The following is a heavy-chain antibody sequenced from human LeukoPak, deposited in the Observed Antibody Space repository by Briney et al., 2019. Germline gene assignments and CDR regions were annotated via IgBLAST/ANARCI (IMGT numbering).Heavy chain of an antibody. CDR3: ARVSLDCSSTSCYTLFDY. CDR1: GGSISSGDYY. J-gene: IGHJ4*02. D-gene: IGHD2-2*02. CDR2: IYYSGST. V-gene: IGHV4-30-4*08. Sequence: SETLSLTCTVSGGSISSGDYYWSWIRQPPGKGLEWIGYIYYSGSTYYNPSLKSRVTISVDTSKNQFSLKLSSVTAADTAVYYCARVSLDCSSTSCYTLFDYWDQGTLVTVSS.